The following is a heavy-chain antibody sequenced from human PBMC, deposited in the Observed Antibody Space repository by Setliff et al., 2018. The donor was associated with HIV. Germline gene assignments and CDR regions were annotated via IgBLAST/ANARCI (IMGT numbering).Heavy chain of an antibody. CDR1: GGSFSSYY. Sequence: TLSLTCAVYGGSFSSYYWSWIRQPPGKGLEWIGEINHSGSTNYNPSLKSRVTISVDTSKNQFSLKVSSVTAADTAVYYCARERSLITNRRYFDSWGQGTLGTAPQ. D-gene: IGHD1-1*01. CDR2: INHSGST. CDR3: ARERSLITNRRYFDS. V-gene: IGHV4-34*01. J-gene: IGHJ4*02.